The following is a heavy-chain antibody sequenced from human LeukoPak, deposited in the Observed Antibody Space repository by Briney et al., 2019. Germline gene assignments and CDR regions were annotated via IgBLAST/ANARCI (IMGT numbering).Heavy chain of an antibody. Sequence: ASVKVSCKASGYTFTSYGISWVRQAPGQGLEWMGWISAYNGNTNYGQKLQGRVTMTTDTSTSTAYMELRSLRSDDTAVYYCARVGRRLKYYYDSSGIGYFDYWGQGTLVTVSS. CDR3: ARVGRRLKYYYDSSGIGYFDY. V-gene: IGHV1-18*01. J-gene: IGHJ4*02. CDR1: GYTFTSYG. D-gene: IGHD3-22*01. CDR2: ISAYNGNT.